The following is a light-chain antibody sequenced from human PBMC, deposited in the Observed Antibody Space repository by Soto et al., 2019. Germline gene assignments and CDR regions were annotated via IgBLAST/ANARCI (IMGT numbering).Light chain of an antibody. CDR2: GAS. V-gene: IGKV3-15*01. CDR3: QKYNNWPPIT. J-gene: IGKJ5*01. Sequence: ETVMTQSPATLSVSPGERATLSCRASEDVSSNLAWYQKKPGQAPRLLIYGASTRATGIPARFSGSGSGTEFTLTISSLQSEDFALYYCQKYNNWPPITFGQGTRLEIK. CDR1: EDVSSN.